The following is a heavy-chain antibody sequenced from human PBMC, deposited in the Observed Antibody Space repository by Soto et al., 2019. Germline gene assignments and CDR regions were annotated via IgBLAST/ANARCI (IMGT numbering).Heavy chain of an antibody. J-gene: IGHJ4*02. V-gene: IGHV4-61*01. CDR1: GGSVSSESYY. CDR2: MYYSGST. Sequence: VQLEESGPGLVKPSETLSLTCTVSGGSVSSESYYWNWIRQPPGKGLEWIGYMYYSGSTNYNPSLKSRVNISVDKSRNQFSLKLNSVTAADTAVYYCACWYTSRWSNFDYWGQVILVTVSS. D-gene: IGHD6-13*01. CDR3: ACWYTSRWSNFDY.